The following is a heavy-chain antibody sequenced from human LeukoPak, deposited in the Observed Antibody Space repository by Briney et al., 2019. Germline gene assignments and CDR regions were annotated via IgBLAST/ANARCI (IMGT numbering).Heavy chain of an antibody. CDR1: GFTFDDYG. J-gene: IGHJ4*02. CDR3: AIRKFDISGWSHLDY. Sequence: GGSLRLACAASGFTFDDYGMTWVRQVPGKGLERVSGINWNGGTTGYADSVKGRFVISRDNAKNSLYLQMNSLGAEDTALYYCAIRKFDISGWSHLDYWGLGTLVIVSS. V-gene: IGHV3-20*04. D-gene: IGHD6-19*01. CDR2: INWNGGTT.